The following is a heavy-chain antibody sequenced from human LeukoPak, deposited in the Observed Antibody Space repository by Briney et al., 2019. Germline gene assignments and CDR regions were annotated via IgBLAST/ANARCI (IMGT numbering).Heavy chain of an antibody. CDR1: GFTFSTYW. J-gene: IGHJ4*02. Sequence: GGSLRLSCAASGFTFSTYWMHWVRQAPGKGLVWVSRINSDGRTNYADSVKGRFTISRDNAKNTLYLQMNSLRAEDTAVYYCAKIGRTGTTYWGQGTLVTVSS. D-gene: IGHD1-1*01. V-gene: IGHV3-74*01. CDR3: AKIGRTGTTY. CDR2: INSDGRT.